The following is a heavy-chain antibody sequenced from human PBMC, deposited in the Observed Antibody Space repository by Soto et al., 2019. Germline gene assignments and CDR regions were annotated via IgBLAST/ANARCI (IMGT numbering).Heavy chain of an antibody. V-gene: IGHV1-18*01. CDR2: ISAYNGNT. CDR3: ARDPPDLEWLSANYFDS. J-gene: IGHJ4*02. Sequence: QVQLVQSGAEVKKPGASVKVYCKASGYTFTSYGISWVRQAPGQGLEWMGWISAYNGNTNYAQKLQGRVTMTTDTSTITAYMELRSLRSDDTAVYYCARDPPDLEWLSANYFDSWGQGTLVTVSS. CDR1: GYTFTSYG. D-gene: IGHD3-3*01.